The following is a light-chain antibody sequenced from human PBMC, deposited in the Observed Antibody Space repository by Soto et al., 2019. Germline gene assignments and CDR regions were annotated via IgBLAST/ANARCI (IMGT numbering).Light chain of an antibody. CDR3: QQYGSSVFN. CDR2: AAS. Sequence: EIVLSQSPGTPSLTPGERATLSCSASQSVSSSFLAGYQQKPGQAPRLLIYAASRRATGIPDRFSGSGSGTDFTLTISRLEPEDFAVYYCQQYGSSVFNFGPGTKVDIK. V-gene: IGKV3-20*01. J-gene: IGKJ3*01. CDR1: QSVSSSF.